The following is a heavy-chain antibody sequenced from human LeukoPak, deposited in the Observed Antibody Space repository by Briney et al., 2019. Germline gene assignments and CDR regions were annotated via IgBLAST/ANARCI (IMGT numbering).Heavy chain of an antibody. D-gene: IGHD3-3*01. Sequence: ASVKVSCKVSGYTLTELSMHWVRQAPGKGLEWMGGFDPEDGETIYAQKFQGRVTMTEDTSTDTAYMELSSLRSEDTAVYYCATGSITIFGVVIHAFDIWGQGTMVTVSS. CDR1: GYTLTELS. CDR2: FDPEDGET. CDR3: ATGSITIFGVVIHAFDI. J-gene: IGHJ3*02. V-gene: IGHV1-24*01.